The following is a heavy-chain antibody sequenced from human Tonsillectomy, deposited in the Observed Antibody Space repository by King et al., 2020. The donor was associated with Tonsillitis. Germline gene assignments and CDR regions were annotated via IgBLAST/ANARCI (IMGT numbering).Heavy chain of an antibody. CDR1: GGSISSYY. CDR2: IYYSGST. CDR3: ARHLTQPYCSGGSCYEGYFDY. Sequence: HLQESGPGLVKPSETLSLTCTVSGGSISSYYWSWLRPPPGKGLEWIGYIYYSGSTNYNPSLKSRVTISVDTSKNQFSLKLSSVTAADTAVYYCARHLTQPYCSGGSCYEGYFDYWGQGTLVTVSS. D-gene: IGHD2-15*01. J-gene: IGHJ4*02. V-gene: IGHV4-59*08.